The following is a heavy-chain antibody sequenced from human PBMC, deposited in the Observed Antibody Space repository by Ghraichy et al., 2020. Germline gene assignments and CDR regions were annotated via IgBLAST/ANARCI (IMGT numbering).Heavy chain of an antibody. D-gene: IGHD1-14*01. CDR3: TTYNQKDAFDF. CDR1: GITFSNVW. V-gene: IGHV3-15*05. CDR2: IKTTGTT. J-gene: IGHJ3*01. Sequence: WGSLRLSCAAPGITFSNVWMSWVRQAPGKGLEWVGRIKTTGTTDYAAPVKGRFTISRDDSKKMLYLQMNSLKTEDTAAYYCTTYNQKDAFDFWGQGTVVTVPS.